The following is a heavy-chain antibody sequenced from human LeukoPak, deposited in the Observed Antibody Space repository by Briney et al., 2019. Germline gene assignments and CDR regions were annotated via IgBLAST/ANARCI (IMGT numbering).Heavy chain of an antibody. CDR1: GYSFPTYW. CDR3: ARSGTIATRRNYIDY. J-gene: IGHJ4*02. D-gene: IGHD6-6*01. CDR2: IYPGDSDT. V-gene: IGHV5-51*01. Sequence: GESLKISCKGSGYSFPTYWIGWVRQMPGKGLEWMGTIYPGDSDTRYSPSFEGEVTISADKSISTAYLQWSSLKASDTAMYYCARSGTIATRRNYIDYWGQGTLVTVSS.